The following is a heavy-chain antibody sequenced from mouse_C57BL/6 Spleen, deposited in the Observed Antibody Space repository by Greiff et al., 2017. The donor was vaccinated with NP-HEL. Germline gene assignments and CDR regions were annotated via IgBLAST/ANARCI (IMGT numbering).Heavy chain of an antibody. CDR2: IWSGGST. CDR1: GFSLTSYG. Sequence: VQLVESGPGLVQPSPSLSITCTVSGFSLTSYGVHWVRQSPGKGLEWLGVIWSGGSTDYNAAFISSLSIRKDKSKSQVFVKMNSLQADDTAIYYVARNEVGLWYFDDWGTGTTVTVSS. CDR3: ARNEVGLWYFDD. V-gene: IGHV2-2*01. D-gene: IGHD1-3*01. J-gene: IGHJ1*03.